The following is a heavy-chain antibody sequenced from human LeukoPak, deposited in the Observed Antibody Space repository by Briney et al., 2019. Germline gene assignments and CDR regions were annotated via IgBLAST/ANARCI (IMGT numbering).Heavy chain of an antibody. J-gene: IGHJ3*02. CDR2: IWYDGNNK. CDR3: AGDYGGNSGEDAFDI. Sequence: GRSLRLSCAASGLTLSRYGMYWVRQAPGKGLEWVVVIWYDGNNKDYADSVKGRFTISRGNSKNTLYLRTNSLRAEDTAVYYCAGDYGGNSGEDAFDIWGQGTMVTVSS. CDR1: GLTLSRYG. D-gene: IGHD4-23*01. V-gene: IGHV3-33*07.